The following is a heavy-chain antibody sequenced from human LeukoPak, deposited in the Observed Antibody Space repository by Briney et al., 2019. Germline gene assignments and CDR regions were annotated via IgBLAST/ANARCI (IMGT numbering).Heavy chain of an antibody. J-gene: IGHJ4*02. CDR3: ATSSSGYYYFDY. V-gene: IGHV3-53*01. CDR1: GFTVSSNY. Sequence: GGSLRLSCAASGFTVSSNYMSWVRQAPGKGLEWVSVIYSGGSTYYADSVKGRFTISRDNSKNTLYLQMNSLRAEDTAVYYCATSSSGYYYFDYWGQGTLVTVSS. D-gene: IGHD3-22*01. CDR2: IYSGGST.